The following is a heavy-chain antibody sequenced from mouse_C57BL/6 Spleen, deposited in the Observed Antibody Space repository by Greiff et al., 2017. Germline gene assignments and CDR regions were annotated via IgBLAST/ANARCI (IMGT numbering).Heavy chain of an antibody. CDR2: INYDGSST. CDR1: GFTFSDYY. V-gene: IGHV5-16*01. CDR3: ARGGTGRHWYFEV. J-gene: IGHJ1*03. D-gene: IGHD4-1*01. Sequence: EVKLVESEGGLVQPGSSMKLSCTASGFTFSDYYMAWVRQVPEKGLEWVANINYDGSSTYYLASLKSRFIISRDNAKNILYLQMSSLKSEDTATYYCARGGTGRHWYFEVWGTGTTVTGSS.